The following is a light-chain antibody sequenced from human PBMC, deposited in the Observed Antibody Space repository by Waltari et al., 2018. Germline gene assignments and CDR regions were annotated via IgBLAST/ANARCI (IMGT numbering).Light chain of an antibody. CDR1: CSDVCRHHY. CDR3: SSYTRSSTVDVL. J-gene: IGLJ2*01. CDR2: YVS. Sequence: QPAPTPPASVSGSPGQSITISCTGTCSDVCRHHYVSWSQQPPGKPPKLILFYVSERPSGVSDRFSGSKSGNTASLTISGLRAEDEADYYCSSYTRSSTVDVLFGGGTKLTVL. V-gene: IGLV2-14*03.